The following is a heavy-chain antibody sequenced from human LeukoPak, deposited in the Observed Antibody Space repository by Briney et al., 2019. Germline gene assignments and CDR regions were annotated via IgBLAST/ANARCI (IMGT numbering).Heavy chain of an antibody. CDR1: GYTFTSYD. CDR2: MNPNSGNT. D-gene: IGHD3-10*01. V-gene: IGHV1-8*03. Sequence: ASVKVSCKASGYTFTSYDINWVRQATGQGLEWMGWMNPNSGNTGYAQKFQGRVTITRTTSLSTAYMELSSLRSEDTVVYYCASDYGSGSYAFDIWGQGTMVTVSS. J-gene: IGHJ3*02. CDR3: ASDYGSGSYAFDI.